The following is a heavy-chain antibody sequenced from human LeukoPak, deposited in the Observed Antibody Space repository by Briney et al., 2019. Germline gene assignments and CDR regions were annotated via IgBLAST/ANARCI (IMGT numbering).Heavy chain of an antibody. Sequence: ASVTVSCKASGYTFTSSAMHWVRQAPGQRLEWMGWINAGNGNTKYSQKFQGRVTITRDTSASTAYMELSSLRSEDTAVYYCAADSSGWSDAFDIWGQGPMVTVSS. CDR2: INAGNGNT. V-gene: IGHV1-3*01. CDR3: AADSSGWSDAFDI. J-gene: IGHJ3*02. D-gene: IGHD6-19*01. CDR1: GYTFTSSA.